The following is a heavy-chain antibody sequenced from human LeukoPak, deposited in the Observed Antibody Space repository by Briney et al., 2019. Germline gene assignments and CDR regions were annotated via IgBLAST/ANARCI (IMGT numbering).Heavy chain of an antibody. Sequence: GGSLRLSCAASGFNFADHVMSWVRQTPGKGLEWVSAISGGGDITYYADSVTGRFTISRDNSKDTLFLQMHSLRPGDTAVYYCARAARPTSDTSGSYWYYFDCWGQGILVTVSS. CDR2: ISGGGDIT. CDR3: ARAARPTSDTSGSYWYYFDC. V-gene: IGHV3-23*01. D-gene: IGHD3-22*01. CDR1: GFNFADHV. J-gene: IGHJ4*02.